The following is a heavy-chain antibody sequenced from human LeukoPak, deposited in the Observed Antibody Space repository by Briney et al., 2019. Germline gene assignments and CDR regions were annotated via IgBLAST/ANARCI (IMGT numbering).Heavy chain of an antibody. V-gene: IGHV4-39*07. CDR1: GDSFTSVTDY. CDR3: TRGAGWLIDY. D-gene: IGHD3-16*01. CDR2: GDYSGGT. Sequence: SETLSLTCTVSGDSFTSVTDYWAWIRQPPGKGLEWIASGDYSGGTYYNPSLESRVAISADMSKNQISLKLTSVTGADTAVYYCTRGAGWLIDYWGQGILVTVSS. J-gene: IGHJ4*02.